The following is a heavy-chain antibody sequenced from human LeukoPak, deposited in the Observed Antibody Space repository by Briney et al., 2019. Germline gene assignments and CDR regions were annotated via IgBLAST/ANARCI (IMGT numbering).Heavy chain of an antibody. Sequence: PSETLSLTCTVSGGSISSSSYYWGWIRQPPGKGLEWVGSIYYSGSTYYNPSLKSRVTISVDKSKNQFSLKLSSVTAADTAVYYCARGKDILTGYYATDYFDYWGQGTLVTVSS. CDR1: GGSISSSSYY. CDR2: IYYSGST. D-gene: IGHD3-9*01. V-gene: IGHV4-39*07. J-gene: IGHJ4*02. CDR3: ARGKDILTGYYATDYFDY.